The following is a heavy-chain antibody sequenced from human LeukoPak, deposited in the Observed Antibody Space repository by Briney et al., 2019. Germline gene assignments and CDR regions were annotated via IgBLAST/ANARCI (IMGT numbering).Heavy chain of an antibody. CDR2: IYYSGST. J-gene: IGHJ3*02. D-gene: IGHD2-21*02. CDR1: GGPISSYY. CDR3: ARVTGDSLAAFDI. V-gene: IGHV4-59*08. Sequence: SETLSLTCTVSGGPISSYYWSWIRQPPGKGLEWIGYIYYSGSTNYNPSLKSRVTISVDTSKNQFSLKLSSVTAADTAVYYCARVTGDSLAAFDIWGQGTMVTVSS.